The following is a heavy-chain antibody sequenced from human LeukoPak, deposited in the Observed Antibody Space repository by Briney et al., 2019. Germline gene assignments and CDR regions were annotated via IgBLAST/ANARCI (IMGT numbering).Heavy chain of an antibody. J-gene: IGHJ6*03. V-gene: IGHV1-2*02. CDR3: AKDRYGDYEAPFHYYMDA. CDR2: INPNSGGT. CDR1: GYTFTGYY. D-gene: IGHD5-12*01. Sequence: ATVKVSCKASGYTFTGYYMHWVRQAPGQGLEWMGWINPNSGGTNYAQKFQGRVTMTRDTSISTAYMQLSRLRSDDTAVYYCAKDRYGDYEAPFHYYMDAWGRGTTVTVSS.